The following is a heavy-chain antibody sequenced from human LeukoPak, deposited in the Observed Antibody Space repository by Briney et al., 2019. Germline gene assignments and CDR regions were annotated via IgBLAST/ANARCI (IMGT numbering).Heavy chain of an antibody. V-gene: IGHV3-23*01. CDR2: ISTSGGST. J-gene: IGHJ4*02. D-gene: IGHD4-17*01. CDR1: GFTFSKYA. Sequence: GRSLRLFCAASGFTFSKYAITWVRQAPGKWLEWVSAISTSGGSTNYADSVEGRFTISRDNSKNTLYLQMNSLRAEDTAVYYCAKTGCGDTYYFDYWGQGTLVTVSS. CDR3: AKTGCGDTYYFDY.